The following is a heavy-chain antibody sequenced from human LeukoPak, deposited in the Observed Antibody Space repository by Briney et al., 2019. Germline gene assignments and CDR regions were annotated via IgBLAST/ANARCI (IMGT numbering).Heavy chain of an antibody. CDR1: GGSISSYY. V-gene: IGHV4-59*01. J-gene: IGHJ6*02. CDR2: IYSSGST. CDR3: ARTPYISGRSMDV. D-gene: IGHD6-19*01. Sequence: SETLSLTCTVSGGSISSYYWSWIRQPPGKGLEWIGYIYSSGSTKYNPSLKSRVTISVDTSKNQFSLRLSSVTAADTAVYYCARTPYISGRSMDVWGQGTTVTVSS.